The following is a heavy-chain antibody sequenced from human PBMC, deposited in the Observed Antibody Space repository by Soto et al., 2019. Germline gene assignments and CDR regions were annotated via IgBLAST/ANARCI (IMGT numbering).Heavy chain of an antibody. CDR3: ARAYGGYADY. D-gene: IGHD5-12*01. CDR2: IYYSGST. Sequence: QVQLQESGPGLVKPSETLSLTCTVSGGSISSYYWSWIRQPPGKGLEWLGYIYYSGSTNYNPSLKSRVTISVDTSKNQFSLKLSSVTAADTAVYYCARAYGGYADYWGQGALVTVSS. J-gene: IGHJ4*02. CDR1: GGSISSYY. V-gene: IGHV4-59*01.